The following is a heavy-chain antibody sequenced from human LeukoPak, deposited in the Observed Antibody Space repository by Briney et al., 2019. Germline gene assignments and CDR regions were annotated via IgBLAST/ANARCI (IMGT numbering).Heavy chain of an antibody. CDR2: INPNSGDT. CDR1: GYTFTGYY. D-gene: IGHD3-9*01. Sequence: GASVKVSCKASGYTFTGYYMHWVRQAPGQGLEWMGWINPNSGDTNYAQKFQGRVTMTRDTSISTAYMELSRLRSDDTAVYYCARDADYDILTGYLNYWGQGTLVTVSS. V-gene: IGHV1-2*02. CDR3: ARDADYDILTGYLNY. J-gene: IGHJ4*02.